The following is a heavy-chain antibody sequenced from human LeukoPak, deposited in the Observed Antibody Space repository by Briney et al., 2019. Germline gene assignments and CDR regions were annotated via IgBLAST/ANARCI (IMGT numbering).Heavy chain of an antibody. Sequence: ASVKVSCKASGYAFTDYTIHWVRQASGQRLEWMGWINAGNGNTKYSQKFQGRVTITRDTSASPAYMELSSLRSEDTAVYYCARPGLGRSSEPPFDYWGQGTLVSVSS. CDR2: INAGNGNT. J-gene: IGHJ4*02. CDR1: GYAFTDYT. V-gene: IGHV1-3*01. CDR3: ARPGLGRSSEPPFDY. D-gene: IGHD7-27*01.